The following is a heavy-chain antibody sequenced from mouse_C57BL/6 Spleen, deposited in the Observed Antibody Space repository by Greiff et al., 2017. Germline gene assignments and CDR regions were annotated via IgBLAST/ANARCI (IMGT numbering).Heavy chain of an antibody. CDR2: IDPENGDT. Sequence: VQLQQSGAELVRPGASVKLSCTASGFNIKDDYMHWVKQRPEQGLEWIGWIDPENGDTEYASKFQGKATITEDTSSNTAYLQLSSLTSEDTAVYYCTTDSSGPYYFDYWGQGTTLTVSS. J-gene: IGHJ2*01. CDR1: GFNIKDDY. D-gene: IGHD3-2*02. V-gene: IGHV14-4*01. CDR3: TTDSSGPYYFDY.